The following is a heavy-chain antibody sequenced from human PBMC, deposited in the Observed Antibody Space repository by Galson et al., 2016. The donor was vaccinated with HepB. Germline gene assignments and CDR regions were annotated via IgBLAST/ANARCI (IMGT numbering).Heavy chain of an antibody. CDR3: AALDYGEDV. CDR1: GFTFNTYW. Sequence: LRLSCAASGFTFNTYWMTWVRQAPGKGLEWVANIKKDGSEKNYVDSVKGRFTVSRDNAKNCLYLQMNSLRAEDTAVYYCAALDYGEDVWGQGTTVAVSS. J-gene: IGHJ6*02. CDR2: IKKDGSEK. V-gene: IGHV3-7*01.